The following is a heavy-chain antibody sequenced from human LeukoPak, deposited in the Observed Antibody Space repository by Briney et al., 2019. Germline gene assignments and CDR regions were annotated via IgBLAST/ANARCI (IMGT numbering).Heavy chain of an antibody. CDR1: GYTFTGYY. J-gene: IGHJ4*02. V-gene: IGHV1-2*02. CDR3: PRDRAVTSDY. CDR2: INPNSGGT. Sequence: ASVKVSCKASGYTFTGYYMHWVRHAPGQGLEWMGWINPNSGGTNYAQKFKGRVPMTRDTSISTAYLELSRLRSHDTAAIYWPRDRAVTSDYWGQGALVTVSS. D-gene: IGHD4-17*01.